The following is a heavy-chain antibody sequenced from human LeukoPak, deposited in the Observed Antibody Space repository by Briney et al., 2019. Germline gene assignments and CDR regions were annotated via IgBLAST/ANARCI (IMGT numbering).Heavy chain of an antibody. Sequence: SLRLSCAASGFTFDDYAMHWVRQAPGKGLEWVSGISWNSGSIGYADSVKGRFTISRDNAKNSLYLQMNSLRAEDTALYYCAKVKSGWNDAGSFDYWGQGTLDTVSS. J-gene: IGHJ4*02. CDR3: AKVKSGWNDAGSFDY. CDR2: ISWNSGSI. CDR1: GFTFDDYA. V-gene: IGHV3-9*01. D-gene: IGHD1-1*01.